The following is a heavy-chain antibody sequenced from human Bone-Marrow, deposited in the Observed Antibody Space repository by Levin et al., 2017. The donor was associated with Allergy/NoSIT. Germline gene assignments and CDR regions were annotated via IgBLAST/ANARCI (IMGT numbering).Heavy chain of an antibody. CDR1: GYTFTNYF. Sequence: ASVKVSCKASGYTFTNYFVHWVRQAPGQGLEWMGIINPSDGSTYYAQKFQGRVTMSTDTSAGTVYLEVSSLRSEDTAGYYCARRSTTVDTTAVRLDYWGQGTLVTVSS. V-gene: IGHV1-46*01. CDR3: ARRSTTVDTTAVRLDY. CDR2: INPSDGST. J-gene: IGHJ4*02. D-gene: IGHD2/OR15-2a*01.